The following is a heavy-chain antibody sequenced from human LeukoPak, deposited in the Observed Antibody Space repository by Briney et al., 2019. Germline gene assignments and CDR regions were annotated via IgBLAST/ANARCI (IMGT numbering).Heavy chain of an antibody. Sequence: ASVKVSCKASGFTFTSSAVQWVRQARGQRLEWIGWIVVGSGNTNYAQKFQGRVTITADESTSTAYMELSSLRSEDTAVYYCAASITIFGVVYYYGMDVWGQGTTVTVSS. J-gene: IGHJ6*02. CDR2: IVVGSGNT. V-gene: IGHV1-58*01. CDR1: GFTFTSSA. D-gene: IGHD3-3*01. CDR3: AASITIFGVVYYYGMDV.